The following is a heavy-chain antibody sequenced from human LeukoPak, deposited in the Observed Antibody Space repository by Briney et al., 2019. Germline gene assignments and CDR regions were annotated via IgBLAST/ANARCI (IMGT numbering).Heavy chain of an antibody. CDR3: AREDYDSSGYYYFDY. J-gene: IGHJ4*02. V-gene: IGHV1-69*04. CDR2: IIPILGIA. D-gene: IGHD3-22*01. CDR1: GGTFSSYT. Sequence: ASVKVSCKASGGTFSSYTISWVRQAPGQGLEWMGRIIPILGIANYAQKFQGRVTITADKSTSTAYMELSSLRSEDTAVYYCAREDYDSSGYYYFDYWGQGTLVTVSS.